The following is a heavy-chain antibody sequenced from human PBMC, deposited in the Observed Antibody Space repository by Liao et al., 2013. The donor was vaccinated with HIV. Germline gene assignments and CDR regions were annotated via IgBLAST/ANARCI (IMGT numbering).Heavy chain of an antibody. Sequence: QLQLQESGPGLVKPSETLSLTCTVSGASISSSSYYWGWIRQPPGKGLEWFGSMDYSGSTYDNPSLQSRVTISIDTSKNQFSLKLTSVTAADTAVYYCVRGGFVGFFKDDPFDIWGQGTMVTVS. CDR2: MDYSGST. V-gene: IGHV4-39*07. CDR1: GASISSSSYY. D-gene: IGHD2-15*01. J-gene: IGHJ3*02. CDR3: VRGGFVGFFKDDPFDI.